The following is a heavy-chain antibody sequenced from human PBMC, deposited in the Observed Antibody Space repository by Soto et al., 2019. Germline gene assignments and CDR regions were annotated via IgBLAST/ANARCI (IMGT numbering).Heavy chain of an antibody. J-gene: IGHJ5*02. Sequence: QVQLVESGGGVVQPGRSLRLSCAASGFTFSSYGMHWVRQAPGKGLEWVAVIWYDGSNKYYADSVKGRFTISRDNSKKTLYLQMNSLRGEDTAVYYCARDKCGGDCYSGGWFAPWGQGTLVTVSS. CDR1: GFTFSSYG. V-gene: IGHV3-33*01. D-gene: IGHD2-21*02. CDR2: IWYDGSNK. CDR3: ARDKCGGDCYSGGWFAP.